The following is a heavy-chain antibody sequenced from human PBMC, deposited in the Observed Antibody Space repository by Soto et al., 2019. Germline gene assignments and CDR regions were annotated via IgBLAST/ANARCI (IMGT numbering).Heavy chain of an antibody. J-gene: IGHJ4*02. V-gene: IGHV5-10-1*01. CDR3: TCLHAAAGDNDVTFDF. CDR2: IDPSDSYT. D-gene: IGHD6-13*01. CDR1: GYSFTSYW. Sequence: PGESLKISCKGSGYSFTSYWISWVRQMPGKGLEWMGRIDPSDSYTNYSPSFQGHVTISADKSISTAYLQWSSLKASDTAMYYCTCLHAAAGDNDVTFDFWGQGTLVTVSS.